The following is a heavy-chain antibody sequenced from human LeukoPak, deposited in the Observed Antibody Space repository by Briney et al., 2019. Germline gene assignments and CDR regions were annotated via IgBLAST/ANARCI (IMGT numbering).Heavy chain of an antibody. CDR3: ARADGDHYYYYGMDV. CDR1: GFTFSSYA. D-gene: IGHD4-17*01. V-gene: IGHV3-23*01. J-gene: IGHJ6*02. Sequence: GGSLRLSCAASGFTFSSYAMSWVRQAPGKGLEWVSSISGNSGRTYYADSVKGRFTISRDNAKNTLYLQMNSLRAEDTAVYYCARADGDHYYYYGMDVWGQGTTVTVSS. CDR2: ISGNSGRT.